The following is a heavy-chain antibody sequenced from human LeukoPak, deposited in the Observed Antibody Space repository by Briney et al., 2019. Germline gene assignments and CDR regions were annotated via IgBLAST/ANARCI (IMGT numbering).Heavy chain of an antibody. Sequence: GGSLRLSCAASGFTFSGYGMHWVRQAPGKGLEWVAVISYDGTNKNYVESVKGRFTISRDNSKNTLSLQMTSLGAEDTAVYYCAKDLILRGYSGYDYPFDYWGQGTLVTVSS. V-gene: IGHV3-30*18. CDR2: ISYDGTNK. CDR1: GFTFSGYG. D-gene: IGHD5-12*01. CDR3: AKDLILRGYSGYDYPFDY. J-gene: IGHJ4*02.